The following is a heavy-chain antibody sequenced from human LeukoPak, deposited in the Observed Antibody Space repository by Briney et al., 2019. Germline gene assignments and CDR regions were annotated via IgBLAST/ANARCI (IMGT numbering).Heavy chain of an antibody. D-gene: IGHD3-3*01. CDR1: GFTFGDYA. Sequence: PGGSLRLSCTASGFTFGDYAMSWFRQAPGKGLEWVAIISNDGSRKYYAHSVEGRFTISRDNSKNTLYLQMDSLRAEDTAVYYCARDRAWNYFDYWGQGTLVTVSS. V-gene: IGHV3-30*04. J-gene: IGHJ4*02. CDR2: ISNDGSRK. CDR3: ARDRAWNYFDY.